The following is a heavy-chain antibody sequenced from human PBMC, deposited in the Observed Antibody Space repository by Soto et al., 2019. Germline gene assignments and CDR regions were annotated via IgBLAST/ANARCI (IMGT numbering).Heavy chain of an antibody. D-gene: IGHD5-12*01. V-gene: IGHV3-11*04. CDR2: ITESGHAA. CDR3: ARAIRGYGAYGGY. J-gene: IGHJ4*02. CDR1: GFTFSDYY. Sequence: QVQLVESGGDLVKPGGSLRLSCATSGFTFSDYYMSWIRQTPGKGLEWLSYITESGHAAEYADSVRGRFTIPRDNNKNSLYLQMNSLRVDDTGVYYCARAIRGYGAYGGYLGQGTLVTVSS.